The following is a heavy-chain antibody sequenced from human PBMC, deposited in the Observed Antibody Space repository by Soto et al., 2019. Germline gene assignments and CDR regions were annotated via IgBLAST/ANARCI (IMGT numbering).Heavy chain of an antibody. CDR3: TRGSCRGASCSWNYYYGMDV. Sequence: PGGSVRLSCTASGFTFGDYAMSWVRQAPGKGLEWVGFIRSKAYGGTTEYAASVKGRFTISRDDSKSIAYLQMNSLKTEDTAVYYCTRGSCRGASCSWNYYYGMDVWGQGTTVTVSS. CDR2: IRSKAYGGTT. D-gene: IGHD6-13*01. J-gene: IGHJ6*02. V-gene: IGHV3-49*04. CDR1: GFTFGDYA.